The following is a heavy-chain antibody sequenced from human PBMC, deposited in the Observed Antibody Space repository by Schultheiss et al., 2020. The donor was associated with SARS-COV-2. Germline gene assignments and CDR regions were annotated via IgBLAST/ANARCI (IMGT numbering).Heavy chain of an antibody. Sequence: GESLKISCAASGFTFSSYGMHWVRQAPGKGLEWVAVIWSDGSNKYYADSVKGRFTISRDNSKNTLYLQMNSLRAEDTAVYYCARALHPTAMVMGGWGQGTLVTVSS. D-gene: IGHD5-18*01. CDR3: ARALHPTAMVMGG. V-gene: IGHV3-33*01. CDR2: IWSDGSNK. CDR1: GFTFSSYG. J-gene: IGHJ4*02.